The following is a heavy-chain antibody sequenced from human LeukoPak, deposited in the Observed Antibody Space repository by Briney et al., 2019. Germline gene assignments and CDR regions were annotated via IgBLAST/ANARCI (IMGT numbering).Heavy chain of an antibody. CDR3: AGVRPTYYYDSSGPGWFDY. J-gene: IGHJ4*02. CDR1: GGSISTNNYY. D-gene: IGHD3-22*01. V-gene: IGHV4-39*07. Sequence: WETLSLTCTVSGGSISTNNYYWGWIRQPPGKGLEWIGSIYYSGSTYYNPSLKSRVTISVDTSKNQFSLKLSSVTAADTAVYYCAGVRPTYYYDSSGPGWFDYWGQGTLVTVSS. CDR2: IYYSGST.